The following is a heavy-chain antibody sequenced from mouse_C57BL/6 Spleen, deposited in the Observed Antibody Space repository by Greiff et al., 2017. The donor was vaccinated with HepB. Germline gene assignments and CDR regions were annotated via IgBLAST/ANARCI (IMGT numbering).Heavy chain of an antibody. V-gene: IGHV1-50*01. J-gene: IGHJ3*01. Sequence: QVQLQQPGAELVKPGASVKLSCKASGYTFTSYWMQWVKQRPGQGLEWIGEIDPSDSYTNYNQKFKGKATLTVDTSSSTAYMPLSSLTSEDSAVYYCASRGAWFAYWGQGTLVTVSA. CDR1: GYTFTSYW. CDR2: IDPSDSYT. D-gene: IGHD3-3*01. CDR3: ASRGAWFAY.